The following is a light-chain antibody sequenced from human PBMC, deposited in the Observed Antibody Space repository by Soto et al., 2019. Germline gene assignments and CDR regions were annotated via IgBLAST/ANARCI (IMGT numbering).Light chain of an antibody. CDR3: QQFGISPWT. CDR2: ATS. J-gene: IGKJ1*01. CDR1: RIIGHNY. V-gene: IGKV3-20*01. Sequence: PGDIATLSCMSSRIIGHNYLAWYQQKPGQAPRLLIYATSTRATGIPDRFSGSGSVTDFTLTISRLEPEDFAVYYCQQFGISPWTFGQGTKVDI.